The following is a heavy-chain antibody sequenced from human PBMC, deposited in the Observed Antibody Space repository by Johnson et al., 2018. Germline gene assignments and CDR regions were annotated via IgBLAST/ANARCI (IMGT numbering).Heavy chain of an antibody. CDR3: AGEDARQLNSSGETYAFDI. V-gene: IGHV1-69*12. D-gene: IGHD5-18*01. J-gene: IGHJ3*02. CDR2: IIPIFGTA. CDR1: GGTFSSYA. Sequence: QVQLVQSGAEVKKPGSSVKVSCKASGGTFSSYAISWVRQAPGQGLEWMGGIIPIFGTAHYAQKFQGRVTITADESTSTAYMGLSRLRSEDTAVYYCAGEDARQLNSSGETYAFDIWGQGTMVTVSS.